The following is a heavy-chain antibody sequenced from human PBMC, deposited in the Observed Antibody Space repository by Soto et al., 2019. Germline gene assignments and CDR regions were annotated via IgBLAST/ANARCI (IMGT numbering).Heavy chain of an antibody. D-gene: IGHD6-13*01. CDR1: GGSISTSNW. Sequence: QVQLQESGPGLVKPSGTLSLTCAVSGGSISTSNWWSWVRQPPGKGLEWIGEVYRTGSTNYNPSLESLLTISVDKSKNQCSLKLTSVTAADTAVYYCARARATIAAAAIFDCWGQGTLVTVSS. V-gene: IGHV4-4*02. CDR3: ARARATIAAAAIFDC. CDR2: VYRTGST. J-gene: IGHJ4*02.